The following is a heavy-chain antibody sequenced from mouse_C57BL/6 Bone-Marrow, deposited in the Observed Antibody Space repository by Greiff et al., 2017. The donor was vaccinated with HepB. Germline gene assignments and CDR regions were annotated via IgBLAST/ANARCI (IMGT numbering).Heavy chain of an antibody. J-gene: IGHJ2*01. V-gene: IGHV14-4*01. CDR1: GFNIKDDY. CDR3: TTYGFCFDY. CDR2: IDPENGDT. D-gene: IGHD2-2*01. Sequence: VQLQQSGAELVRPGASVKLSCTASGFNIKDDYMHWVKQRPEQGLEWIGWIDPENGDTEYASKFQGKATITADTSSNTAYLQLSSLTSEDTAVYYCTTYGFCFDYWGQGTTLTVSS.